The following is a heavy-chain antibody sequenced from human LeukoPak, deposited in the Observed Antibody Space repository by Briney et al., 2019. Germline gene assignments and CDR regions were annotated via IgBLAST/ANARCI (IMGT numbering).Heavy chain of an antibody. J-gene: IGHJ3*02. CDR1: GFTFGDYA. CDR3: SRDGSGAYSIRTAFDI. CDR2: IRSRVDGETT. D-gene: IGHD1-26*01. V-gene: IGHV3-49*03. Sequence: GGSLRLSCTASGFTFGDYAMSWFRQAPGKGLEWVGFIRSRVDGETTEYAASLKGRFTISRDDSKSIAYLQMNSLKTEDTAVYYCSRDGSGAYSIRTAFDIWGQGTMVTVSS.